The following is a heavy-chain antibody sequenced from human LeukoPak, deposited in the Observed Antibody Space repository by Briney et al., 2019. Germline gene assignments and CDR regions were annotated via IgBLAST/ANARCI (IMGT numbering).Heavy chain of an antibody. V-gene: IGHV3-48*01. CDR2: ISSSSSTI. Sequence: GGSLRLSCAASGFTFSSYSMNWVRQAPGKGLEWVSYISSSSSTIYYADSVKGRFTISRDNAKNSPYLQMNSLKTEDTAVYYYTTDGVDYWGQGTLVTVSS. CDR3: TTDGVDY. J-gene: IGHJ4*02. CDR1: GFTFSSYS. D-gene: IGHD3-16*01.